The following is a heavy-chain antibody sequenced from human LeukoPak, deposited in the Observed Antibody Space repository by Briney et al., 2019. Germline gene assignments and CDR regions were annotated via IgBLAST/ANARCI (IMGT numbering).Heavy chain of an antibody. V-gene: IGHV3-15*01. D-gene: IGHD3-22*01. Sequence: GGSLRLSCAASGFTFSNAWVSWVRQAPGKGLEWVGRIKSKTDGGTTDYAAPVKGRFTISRDDSKNTLYLQMNSLKTEDTAVYYCTTGPETYYYDSSGYPKGAFDIWGQGTMVTVSS. CDR1: GFTFSNAW. J-gene: IGHJ3*02. CDR2: IKSKTDGGTT. CDR3: TTGPETYYYDSSGYPKGAFDI.